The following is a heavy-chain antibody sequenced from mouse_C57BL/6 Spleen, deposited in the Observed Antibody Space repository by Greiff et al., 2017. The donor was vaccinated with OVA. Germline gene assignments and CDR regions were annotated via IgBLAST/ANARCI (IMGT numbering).Heavy chain of an antibody. D-gene: IGHD3-2*02. V-gene: IGHV1-61*01. CDR2: IYPSDSET. CDR3: ARGTAQATWNY. Sequence: VKLQQPGAELVRPGSSVKLSCKASGYTFTSYWMDWVKQRPGQGLEWIGNIYPSDSETHYNQKFKDKATLTVDKSSSTAYMQLSSLTSEDSAVYYCARGTAQATWNYWGQGTTLTVSS. J-gene: IGHJ2*01. CDR1: GYTFTSYW.